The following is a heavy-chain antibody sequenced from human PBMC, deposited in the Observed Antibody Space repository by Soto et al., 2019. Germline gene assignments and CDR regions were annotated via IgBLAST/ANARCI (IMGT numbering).Heavy chain of an antibody. J-gene: IGHJ4*02. V-gene: IGHV3-30*18. CDR3: AKDGGSSSSSLDY. CDR1: GFTFSSYG. D-gene: IGHD6-6*01. Sequence: HPGGSLRLSCAASGFTFSSYGMHWVRQAPGKGLEWVAVISYDGSNKYYADSVKGRFTISRDNSKNTLYLQMNSLRAEDTAVYYCAKDGGSSSSSLDYWGQGTLVTVSS. CDR2: ISYDGSNK.